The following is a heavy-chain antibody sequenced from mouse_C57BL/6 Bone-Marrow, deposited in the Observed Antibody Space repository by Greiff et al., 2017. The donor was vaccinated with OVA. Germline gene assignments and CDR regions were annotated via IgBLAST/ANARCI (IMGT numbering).Heavy chain of an antibody. V-gene: IGHV1-31*01. Sequence: EVQLQQSGPELVKPGASVKISCKASGYSFTGYYMHWVKQSHGHILDWIGYIYPYNGVSSYNQKFKGKATLTVDKSSSTAYMELRSLTSEDSAVYYCARTPTVVAYYYAMDYWGQGTSVTVSS. J-gene: IGHJ4*01. CDR2: IYPYNGVS. CDR3: ARTPTVVAYYYAMDY. D-gene: IGHD1-1*01. CDR1: GYSFTGYY.